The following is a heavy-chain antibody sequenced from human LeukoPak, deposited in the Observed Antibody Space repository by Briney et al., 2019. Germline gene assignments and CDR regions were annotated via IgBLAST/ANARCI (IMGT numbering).Heavy chain of an antibody. D-gene: IGHD5-12*01. CDR3: AKNSDYHHSMEV. V-gene: IGHV5-51*01. Sequence: GESLKISCKASGYNFISYWIGWVRQMPGKGLEWMGIIYPGDSDTRYSPSFQGQVTISADRSTSTAYLQWSSLKASGTAMYYCAKNSDYHHSMEVWGQGTTVTVSS. CDR1: GYNFISYW. CDR2: IYPGDSDT. J-gene: IGHJ6*02.